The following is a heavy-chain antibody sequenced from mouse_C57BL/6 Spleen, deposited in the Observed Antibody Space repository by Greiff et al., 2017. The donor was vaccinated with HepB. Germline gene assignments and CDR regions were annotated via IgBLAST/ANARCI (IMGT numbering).Heavy chain of an antibody. J-gene: IGHJ4*01. CDR3: AKVDYYYAMDY. D-gene: IGHD2-4*01. CDR1: GFTFSDYG. V-gene: IGHV5-17*01. CDR2: ISSGSSTI. Sequence: EVKLVESGGGLVKPGGSLKLSCAASGFTFSDYGMHWVRQAPEKGLEWVAYISSGSSTIYYADTVKGRFTISRDNAKNTLFLQMTSLRSEDTAMDYCAKVDYYYAMDYWGQGTSVTVSS.